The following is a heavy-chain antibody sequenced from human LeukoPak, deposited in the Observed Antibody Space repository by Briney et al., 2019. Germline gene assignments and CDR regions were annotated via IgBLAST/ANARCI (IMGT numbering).Heavy chain of an antibody. Sequence: GGSLRLSCAASGFTFSSYGMHWVRQAPGKGLEWVAVISYDGSNKYYADSVKGRFTISRDNSKNTLYLQMNSPRAEDTAVYYCAKDPGVEDDYWGQGTLVTVSS. V-gene: IGHV3-30*18. CDR3: AKDPGVEDDY. D-gene: IGHD2-21*01. CDR2: ISYDGSNK. J-gene: IGHJ4*02. CDR1: GFTFSSYG.